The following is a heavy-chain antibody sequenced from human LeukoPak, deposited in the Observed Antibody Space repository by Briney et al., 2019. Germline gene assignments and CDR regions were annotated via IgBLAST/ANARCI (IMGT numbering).Heavy chain of an antibody. D-gene: IGHD1-26*01. CDR1: GGSFSGYY. Sequence: SETLSLTCAVYGGSFSGYYWSWIRQPPGKGLEWIGEINHSGSTNYNPSLKSRVTISVDTSKNQFSLKLSSVTAADTAVYYCARGIVGATWGGNWFDPWGQGTLVTVSS. J-gene: IGHJ5*02. CDR3: ARGIVGATWGGNWFDP. V-gene: IGHV4-34*01. CDR2: INHSGST.